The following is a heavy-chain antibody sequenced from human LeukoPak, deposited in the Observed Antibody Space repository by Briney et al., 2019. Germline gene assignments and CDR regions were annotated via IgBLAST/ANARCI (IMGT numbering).Heavy chain of an antibody. CDR1: GGSISSGSYY. Sequence: SETLSLTCTVSGGSISSGSYYWSWIRQPAGKGLEWIGRIYTSGSTNYNPSLKSRVTISVDTSKNQFSLKLSSVTAADTAVYYCARELGKQLVGFADYWGQGTLVTVSS. CDR3: ARELGKQLVGFADY. D-gene: IGHD6-13*01. V-gene: IGHV4-61*02. J-gene: IGHJ4*02. CDR2: IYTSGST.